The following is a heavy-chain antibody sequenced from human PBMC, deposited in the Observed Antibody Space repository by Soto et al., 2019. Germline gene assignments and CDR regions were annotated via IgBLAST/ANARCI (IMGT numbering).Heavy chain of an antibody. V-gene: IGHV1-2*02. CDR2: INPNSGGT. CDR1: GYTFTGYY. D-gene: IGHD5-12*01. J-gene: IGHJ6*02. CDR3: ARVARDYYYYGMDV. Sequence: AASVKVSCKGSGYTFTGYYMHWVRQAPGQGLEWMGWINPNSGGTNYAQKFQGRVTMTRDTSISTAYMELSRLRSDDTAVYYCARVARDYYYYGMDVWGQVTTVTVSS.